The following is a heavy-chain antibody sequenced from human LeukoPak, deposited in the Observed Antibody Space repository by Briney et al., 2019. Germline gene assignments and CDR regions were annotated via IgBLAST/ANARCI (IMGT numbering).Heavy chain of an antibody. CDR2: VSASGGST. V-gene: IGHV3-23*01. CDR3: AKGAASRGYTYMAN. CDR1: AFTFRSYA. D-gene: IGHD5-18*01. Sequence: GSLRLSCAASAFTFRSYAMIWVRQAPGKGLEWVSTVSASGGSTYYADSVKGRFTISRDNSNNTLSLQINSLRPEDTAVYYCAKGAASRGYTYMANWGQGTLVTVSS. J-gene: IGHJ4*02.